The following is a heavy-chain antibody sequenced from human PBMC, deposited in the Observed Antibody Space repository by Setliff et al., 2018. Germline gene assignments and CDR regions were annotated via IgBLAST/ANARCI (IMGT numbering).Heavy chain of an antibody. CDR2: VYYTGTT. CDR1: GGSINNYY. Sequence: SETLSLTCTVSGGSINNYYWSWIRQAPGKGLEWVGYVYYTGTTNYSPSLKGRVIISVDASKNRLSLQLNPVAPADTAVYYCARDRSAYNYGLDVWGQGTTVTV. CDR3: ARDRSAYNYGLDV. V-gene: IGHV4-59*01. J-gene: IGHJ6*02.